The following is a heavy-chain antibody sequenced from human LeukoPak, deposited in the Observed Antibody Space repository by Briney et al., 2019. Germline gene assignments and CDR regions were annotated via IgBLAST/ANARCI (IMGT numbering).Heavy chain of an antibody. CDR2: IIPILGIA. CDR3: ARGLGYYDSSGYYYDNYYGMDV. Sequence: ASVKVSCKASGGTCSSYTISWVRQAPGQGLEWMGRIIPILGIASYAQKFQGRVTITADKSTSTAYMELSSLRSEDTAVYYCARGLGYYDSSGYYYDNYYGMDVWGQGTTVTVSS. J-gene: IGHJ6*02. D-gene: IGHD3-22*01. V-gene: IGHV1-69*02. CDR1: GGTCSSYT.